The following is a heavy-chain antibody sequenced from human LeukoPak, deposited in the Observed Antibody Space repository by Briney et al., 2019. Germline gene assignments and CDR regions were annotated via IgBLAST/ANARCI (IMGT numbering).Heavy chain of an antibody. J-gene: IGHJ6*02. CDR2: IYYSGST. Sequence: SETLSLTCTVSGGSISSYYWSWIRQPPEKGLEWIGYIYYSGSTNYNPSLESRVTISVDTSKNQFSLKLSSVTAADTAVYYCARASGSYYYYYGMDVWGQGTTVTVSS. CDR1: GGSISSYY. V-gene: IGHV4-59*01. D-gene: IGHD1-26*01. CDR3: ARASGSYYYYYGMDV.